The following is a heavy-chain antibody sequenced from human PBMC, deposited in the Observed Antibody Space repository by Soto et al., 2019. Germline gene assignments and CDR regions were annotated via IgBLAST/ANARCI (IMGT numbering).Heavy chain of an antibody. Sequence: SLRLSCAASGFMFSSFGMHWVRQAPGKGLDWVAVISNDGSYKYYEDSVKGRLTISRDNSKNTLYLQMNSLRPEDTAVYYCAKDRGGGSPAWFDPWGQGTLVTVSS. CDR1: GFMFSSFG. CDR3: AKDRGGGSPAWFDP. J-gene: IGHJ5*02. V-gene: IGHV3-30*18. CDR2: ISNDGSYK. D-gene: IGHD1-26*01.